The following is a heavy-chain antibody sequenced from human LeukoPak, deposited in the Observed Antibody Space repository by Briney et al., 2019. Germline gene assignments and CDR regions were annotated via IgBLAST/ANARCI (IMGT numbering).Heavy chain of an antibody. V-gene: IGHV4-59*08. CDR1: GASISSYY. J-gene: IGHJ6*02. CDR2: SSYSGST. CDR3: SKGRKEQFYGSGIFLPPGMDV. Sequence: SETLSLTCTVSGASISSYYWNWIRQSPGRGLEWIGYSSYSGSTNYNPSLKSRVTISLDTSKNQLSLKLSSVTAADTAVYYCSKGRKEQFYGSGIFLPPGMDVWGQGTTVIVSS. D-gene: IGHD3-10*01.